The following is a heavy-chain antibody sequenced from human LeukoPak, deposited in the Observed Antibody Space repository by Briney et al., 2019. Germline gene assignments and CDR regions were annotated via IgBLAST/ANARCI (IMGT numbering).Heavy chain of an antibody. D-gene: IGHD5-12*01. Sequence: PGGSLRLSCAASGFTFSSYSINWVRQAPGKGLECVSSISSSSSYIYYADSVKGRFTISRDNARNSLYLQMNSLRAEDTAVYYCASQGSGYDSPIDHWGQGTLVTVSS. V-gene: IGHV3-21*01. CDR2: ISSSSSYI. CDR1: GFTFSSYS. J-gene: IGHJ4*02. CDR3: ASQGSGYDSPIDH.